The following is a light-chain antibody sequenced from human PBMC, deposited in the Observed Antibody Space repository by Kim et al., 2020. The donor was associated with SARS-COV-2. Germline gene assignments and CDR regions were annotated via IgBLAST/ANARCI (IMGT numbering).Light chain of an antibody. CDR1: SLRSYY. CDR3: NSRDSSGNHWV. CDR2: GKN. J-gene: IGLJ3*02. V-gene: IGLV3-19*01. Sequence: SSELTQDPAVSVALGQTVRITCQGDSLRSYYASWYQQKPGQAPVLVIYGKNNRPSGIPDRFSGSSSGNPASLTITGAQAEDEADYYCNSRDSSGNHWV.